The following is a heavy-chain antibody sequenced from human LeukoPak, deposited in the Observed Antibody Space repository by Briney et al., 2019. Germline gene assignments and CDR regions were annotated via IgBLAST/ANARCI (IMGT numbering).Heavy chain of an antibody. CDR1: GFTFSSYS. Sequence: GGSLRLSCAASGFTFSSYSMKWVRQAPGKGLEWVSYISSSSSTIYYADSVKGRFTISRDNAKNSLYLQMNSLRAEDTAVYYCARDRLTGAFDYWGQGTLVTVSS. CDR3: ARDRLTGAFDY. J-gene: IGHJ4*02. CDR2: ISSSSSTI. D-gene: IGHD3-9*01. V-gene: IGHV3-48*01.